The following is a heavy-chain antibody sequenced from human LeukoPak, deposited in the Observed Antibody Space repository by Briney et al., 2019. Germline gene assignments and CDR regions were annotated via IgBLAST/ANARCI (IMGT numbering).Heavy chain of an antibody. V-gene: IGHV1-2*02. J-gene: IGHJ4*02. CDR2: MGPYSGDT. CDR3: ARGVSSGFDY. Sequence: APVKVSCKASGYTFTDYNIHWVRQAPGQGLEWMGWMGPYSGDTNYAPKFQGRVTMTRDTSISTAYMEVSSLGFDDAAVYFCARGVSSGFDYWGQGALVTVSS. CDR1: GYTFTDYN.